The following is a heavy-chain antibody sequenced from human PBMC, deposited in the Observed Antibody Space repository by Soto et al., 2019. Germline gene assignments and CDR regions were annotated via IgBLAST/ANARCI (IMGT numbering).Heavy chain of an antibody. J-gene: IGHJ4*02. CDR2: IIPIFGTA. V-gene: IGHV1-69*13. CDR1: GGTFSSYA. CDR3: ARDPGSGSYFSRWYFDY. Sequence: SVKVSCKASGGTFSSYAISWVRQAPGQGLEWMGGIIPIFGTANYAQKFQGRVTITADESTSTAYMELSSLRSEDTAVYYCARDPGSGSYFSRWYFDYWGQGTLVTVSS. D-gene: IGHD1-26*01.